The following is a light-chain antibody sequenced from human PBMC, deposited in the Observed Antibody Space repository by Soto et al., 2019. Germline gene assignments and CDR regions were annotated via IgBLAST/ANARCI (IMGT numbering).Light chain of an antibody. V-gene: IGKV3-11*01. CDR1: QSVNNY. J-gene: IGKJ4*01. Sequence: VLTQSPATLSLSPGERETLSRRASQSVNNYLAWYQQKPGQAPRLLIYDASSRATDIPARFSGSGSGTDFTLTISSLEPEDFATYYCHQRSNWPLTFGGGTKVDIK. CDR3: HQRSNWPLT. CDR2: DAS.